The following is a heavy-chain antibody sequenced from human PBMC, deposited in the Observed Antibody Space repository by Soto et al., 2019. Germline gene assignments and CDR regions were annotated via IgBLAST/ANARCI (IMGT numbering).Heavy chain of an antibody. CDR2: ISYDGTNK. D-gene: IGHD4-17*01. CDR1: GFTFSTYG. CDR3: AKDLQSYGDYDYYCYGMDV. Sequence: QVQLVESGGGEVQPGRSLTISCAASGFTFSTYGMHWVRQTPGKGLEWVAVISYDGTNKFYSDSVKSRFTISRDNFKNTLTLQMNSLRADDTAVYSCAKDLQSYGDYDYYCYGMDVWGLGTRVRLL. V-gene: IGHV3-30*18. J-gene: IGHJ6*02.